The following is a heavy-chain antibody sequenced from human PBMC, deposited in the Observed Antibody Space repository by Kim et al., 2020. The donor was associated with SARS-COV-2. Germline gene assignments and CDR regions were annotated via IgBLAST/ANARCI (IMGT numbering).Heavy chain of an antibody. Sequence: SVKVSCKASGGTFSSYTISWVRQAPGQGLEWMGRIIPILGIANYAQKFQGRVTITADKSTSTAYMELSSLRSEDTAVYYCARSSTFGGVIVRPYFDYWGQGTLVTVSS. J-gene: IGHJ4*02. CDR2: IIPILGIA. V-gene: IGHV1-69*02. CDR3: ARSSTFGGVIVRPYFDY. CDR1: GGTFSSYT. D-gene: IGHD3-16*02.